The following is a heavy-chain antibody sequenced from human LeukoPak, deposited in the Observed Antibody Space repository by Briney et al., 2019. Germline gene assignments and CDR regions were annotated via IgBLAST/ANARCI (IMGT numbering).Heavy chain of an antibody. Sequence: SETLSLTCTVSGGSISSGGYYWSWIRQHPGKGLEWIGYIYYSGSTYYNPSLKSRVTISVDTSKNQFSLKLSSVTAADTAVYYCASLSLYSSGWYGDAFDIWGQGTMVTVSS. CDR2: IYYSGST. CDR1: GGSISSGGYY. CDR3: ASLSLYSSGWYGDAFDI. D-gene: IGHD6-19*01. J-gene: IGHJ3*02. V-gene: IGHV4-31*03.